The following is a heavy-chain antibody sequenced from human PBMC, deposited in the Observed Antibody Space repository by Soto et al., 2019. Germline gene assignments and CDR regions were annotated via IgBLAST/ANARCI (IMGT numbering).Heavy chain of an antibody. CDR2: ITAGNGNT. J-gene: IGHJ4*02. D-gene: IGHD5-18*01. CDR1: GYSFTNYA. Sequence: GASVKVSCKASGYSFTNYAIHWVRQAPGQRLEWMGWITAGNGNTKYSQNFQGRVTITRDTSASTSYMELSGLRSEDTAVYYCARSYSYGSHFEYWGQGTLVTVSS. V-gene: IGHV1-3*01. CDR3: ARSYSYGSHFEY.